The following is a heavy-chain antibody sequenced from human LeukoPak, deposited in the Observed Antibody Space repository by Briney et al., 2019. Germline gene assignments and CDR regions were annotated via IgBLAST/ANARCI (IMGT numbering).Heavy chain of an antibody. D-gene: IGHD5-24*01. V-gene: IGHV3-23*01. CDR1: GFTFGTYA. CDR2: ISVSGGST. J-gene: IGHJ4*02. CDR3: AKGYTYFDY. Sequence: TGGSLSLSCAASGFTFGTYAMSWVRQAPGKGLEWVSGISVSGGSTSYADSVKGRFTISRDNSKSTLYLQMNSLRAEDTAVYYCAKGYTYFDYWGQGTLVTVSS.